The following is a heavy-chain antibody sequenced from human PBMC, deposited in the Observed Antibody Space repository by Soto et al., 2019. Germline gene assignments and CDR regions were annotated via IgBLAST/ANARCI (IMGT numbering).Heavy chain of an antibody. D-gene: IGHD6-13*01. CDR3: AKDVGSSSWYGIHYYYGMDV. CDR1: GFTFSSYA. V-gene: IGHV3-23*01. Sequence: GGSLRLSCAASGFTFSSYAMSWVRQAPGKGLEWVSAISGSGGSTYYADSVKGRFTISRDNSKNTLYLQMNSLRAEDTAVYYCAKDVGSSSWYGIHYYYGMDVWGQGTTVTVSS. J-gene: IGHJ6*02. CDR2: ISGSGGST.